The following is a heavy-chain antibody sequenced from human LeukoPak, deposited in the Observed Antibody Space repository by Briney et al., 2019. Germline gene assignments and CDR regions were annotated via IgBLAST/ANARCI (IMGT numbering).Heavy chain of an antibody. CDR1: GYTXTGYY. D-gene: IGHD3-22*01. CDR3: ARESLRSLRYYDSSGYVPFDP. V-gene: IGHV1-2*02. CDR2: INPNSGGT. J-gene: IGHJ5*02. Sequence: ASVKVSCKASGYTXTGYYMHGVRQAPGQGLEWMGWINPNSGGTNYAQKSQGRVTMTRDTSISTAYMELSRLRSDDTAVYYCARESLRSLRYYDSSGYVPFDPWGQGTLVTVSS.